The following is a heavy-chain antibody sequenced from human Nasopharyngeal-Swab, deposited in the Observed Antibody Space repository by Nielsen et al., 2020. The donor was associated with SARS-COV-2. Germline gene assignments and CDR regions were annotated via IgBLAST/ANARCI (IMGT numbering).Heavy chain of an antibody. V-gene: IGHV3-7*01. CDR1: GFTFSSHW. J-gene: IGHJ4*02. CDR3: ARDGDILTGYYIDY. CDR2: IKQDGSEK. D-gene: IGHD3-9*01. Sequence: GGSLRLSCAASGFTFSSHWMSWVRQAPGKGLEWVANIKQDGSEKYYVDSVKGRFTISRDNAKNSLYLQMNSLRAEDTAVYYCARDGDILTGYYIDYWGQGTLVTVSS.